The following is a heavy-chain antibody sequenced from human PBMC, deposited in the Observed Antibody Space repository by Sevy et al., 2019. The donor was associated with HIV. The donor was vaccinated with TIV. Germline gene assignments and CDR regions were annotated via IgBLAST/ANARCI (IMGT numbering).Heavy chain of an antibody. CDR1: GFTFTRHS. J-gene: IGHJ4*02. D-gene: IGHD4-17*01. V-gene: IGHV3-21*01. CDR3: ARVPNYGDYGIDY. Sequence: GGSLRLSCAASGFTFTRHSMNWXRQAPGKGLEWVSYISSSSSYIYYANSVKGRFTISRDNAKNSVYLQMNSLRAEDKAVYYCARVPNYGDYGIDYWGQGTLVTVSS. CDR2: ISSSSSYI.